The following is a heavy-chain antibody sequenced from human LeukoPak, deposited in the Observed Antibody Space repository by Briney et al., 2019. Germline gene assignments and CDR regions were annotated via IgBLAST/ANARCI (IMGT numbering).Heavy chain of an antibody. CDR2: ISPNSGDT. CDR1: GYTFTSYY. J-gene: IGHJ3*02. Sequence: ASVKVSCKASGYTFTSYYLHWVRQAPGQGLEWMAWISPNSGDTYYAQKFQGRVTLTRDTSISTAYMELSSLRSDDTAVYYCARLWGYYDAFDIWGQGTMVTVSS. CDR3: ARLWGYYDAFDI. V-gene: IGHV1-2*02. D-gene: IGHD2-15*01.